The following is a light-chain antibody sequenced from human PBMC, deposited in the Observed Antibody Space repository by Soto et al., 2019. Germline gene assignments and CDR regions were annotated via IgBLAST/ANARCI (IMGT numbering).Light chain of an antibody. CDR2: DAS. CDR3: QQRSNWPAIT. J-gene: IGKJ5*01. Sequence: EIGLTQSPATLSLSPGERATLSCRASQSVSSYLAWYQQKPGQAPRLLIYDASNRATGIPARFSGSGSGTDFTRTISSLEPEDFAVYYCQQRSNWPAITFGQGTRLESK. CDR1: QSVSSY. V-gene: IGKV3-11*01.